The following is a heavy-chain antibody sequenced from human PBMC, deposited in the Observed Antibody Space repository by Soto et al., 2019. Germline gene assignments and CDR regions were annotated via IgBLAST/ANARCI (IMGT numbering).Heavy chain of an antibody. D-gene: IGHD5-12*01. J-gene: IGHJ4*02. Sequence: PSETLSLTCTISGGSISSSSYYWGWIRQPPGKGLEWIGSVYYSGSTYYNPSLKSRVTISVDTSKNQFSLKLSSVTAADTAVYYCARDRWAVEMATMDLYYFDYWGQGTLVTVSS. CDR3: ARDRWAVEMATMDLYYFDY. CDR2: VYYSGST. CDR1: GGSISSSSYY. V-gene: IGHV4-39*02.